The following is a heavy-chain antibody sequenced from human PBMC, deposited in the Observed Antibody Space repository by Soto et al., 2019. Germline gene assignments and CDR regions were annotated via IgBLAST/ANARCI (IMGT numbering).Heavy chain of an antibody. Sequence: SGGSLRLSCAASGFTFSSYGMHWVRQAPGKGLEWVAVIWYDGSNKYYADSVKGRFTISRDNSKNTLYLQMNSLRAEDTAVYYCARGMVYAIDWYDPWGQGTLVTVSS. V-gene: IGHV3-33*01. CDR1: GFTFSSYG. CDR2: IWYDGSNK. D-gene: IGHD2-8*01. CDR3: ARGMVYAIDWYDP. J-gene: IGHJ5*02.